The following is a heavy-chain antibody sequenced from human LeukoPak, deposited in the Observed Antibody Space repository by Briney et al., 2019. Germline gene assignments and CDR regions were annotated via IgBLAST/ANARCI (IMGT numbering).Heavy chain of an antibody. CDR3: ARVMEHCSSTSCRWIFDY. J-gene: IGHJ4*02. CDR1: GYTSTSYG. Sequence: SVKVSCKASGYTSTSYGISWVRQAPGQGLEWLGGIIPIFGTANYAQKFQGRVTITADESTSTAYMELSSLRSEDTAVYYCARVMEHCSSTSCRWIFDYWGQGTLVTVSS. D-gene: IGHD2-2*01. V-gene: IGHV1-69*13. CDR2: IIPIFGTA.